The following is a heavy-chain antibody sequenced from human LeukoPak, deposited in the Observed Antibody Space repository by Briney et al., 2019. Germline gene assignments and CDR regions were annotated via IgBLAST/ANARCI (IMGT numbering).Heavy chain of an antibody. J-gene: IGHJ4*02. CDR1: GFSFSSYA. V-gene: IGHV3-23*01. Sequence: GGSLRLSCAASGFSFSSYAMSWVRQAPGKGLEWVSAISGSGGSTYYADSVKGRFTISRDNSKNTLYLQMNSLRAEDTAVYYCAKKLWEYQLLFYFDYWGQGTLVTVSS. CDR3: AKKLWEYQLLFYFDY. CDR2: ISGSGGST. D-gene: IGHD2-2*01.